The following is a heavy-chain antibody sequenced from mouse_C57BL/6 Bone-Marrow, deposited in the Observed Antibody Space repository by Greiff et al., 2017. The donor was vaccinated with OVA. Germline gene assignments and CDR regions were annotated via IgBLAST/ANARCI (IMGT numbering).Heavy chain of an antibody. CDR1: GFNIKDDY. CDR2: IDPENGDT. D-gene: IGHD2-5*01. CDR3: TTTIVTEVAY. V-gene: IGHV14-4*01. J-gene: IGHJ3*01. Sequence: EVQLQQSGAELVRPGASVKLSCTASGFNIKDDYMHWVKQRPEQGLEWIGWIDPENGDTEYASKFQGKATITADTSSNTAYLQLSNMTSEDTAVYYYTTTIVTEVAYWGQGTLVTVSA.